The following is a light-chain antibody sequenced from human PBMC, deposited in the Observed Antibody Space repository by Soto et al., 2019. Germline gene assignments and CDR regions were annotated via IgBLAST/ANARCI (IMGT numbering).Light chain of an antibody. CDR1: QSVSSSY. Sequence: EIVLTQSPGTLSLSPGERATLSCRASQSVSSSYLAWYQQKPGQAPRLLIYGASSSATGIPDRFSGSGSGTDFTLTISRLEPEDFAVYNCQQYGSSLWTFVQGTKVEIK. J-gene: IGKJ1*01. CDR3: QQYGSSLWT. CDR2: GAS. V-gene: IGKV3-20*01.